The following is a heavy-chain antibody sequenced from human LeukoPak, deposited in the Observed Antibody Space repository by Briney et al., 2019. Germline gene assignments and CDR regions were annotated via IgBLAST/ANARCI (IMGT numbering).Heavy chain of an antibody. J-gene: IGHJ4*02. CDR3: ARDGRPLDY. CDR1: GVTLSTYA. V-gene: IGHV3-33*08. Sequence: PGGSLRLSCAASGVTLSTYAMSWARQAPGKGLEWVTFIFYDGSNKKEADSVKGRFTISRDNAKNSLYLQMNSLRVEDTAVYYCARDGRPLDYWGQGTLVTVSS. CDR2: IFYDGSNK.